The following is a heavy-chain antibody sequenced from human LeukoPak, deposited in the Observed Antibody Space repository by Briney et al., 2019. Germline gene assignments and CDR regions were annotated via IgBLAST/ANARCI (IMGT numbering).Heavy chain of an antibody. CDR2: FDPEDGET. V-gene: IGHV1-24*01. CDR1: GYTHTELS. J-gene: IGHJ5*02. Sequence: GASVKISCKVSGYTHTELSMHWVRQAPGKGVEWMGGFDPEDGETIYAQKFQGRVTMTEDTSTDTAYMELSSLRSEDTAVYYCATKAAAGYNWFDPWGQGTLDPVSS. CDR3: ATKAAAGYNWFDP. D-gene: IGHD6-13*01.